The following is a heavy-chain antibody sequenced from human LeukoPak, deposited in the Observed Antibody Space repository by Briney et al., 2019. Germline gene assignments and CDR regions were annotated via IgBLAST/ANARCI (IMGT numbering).Heavy chain of an antibody. Sequence: PGGSLRLSCAASGFTFSSYAMSWVRQAPGKGLEWVSAISGSGGSTYYADSVKGRFTISRDNSKNTLFLQMNSLRAEDTAVYFCATGSQWEPRGYWGQGTLVTVSS. V-gene: IGHV3-23*01. CDR1: GFTFSSYA. CDR3: ATGSQWEPRGY. CDR2: ISGSGGST. J-gene: IGHJ4*02. D-gene: IGHD1-26*01.